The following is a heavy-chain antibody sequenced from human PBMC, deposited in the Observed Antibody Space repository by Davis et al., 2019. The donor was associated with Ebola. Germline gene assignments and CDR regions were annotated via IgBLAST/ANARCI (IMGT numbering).Heavy chain of an antibody. CDR1: GYTFTSYG. V-gene: IGHV1-3*01. D-gene: IGHD7-27*01. CDR3: ARGRLGYYFDY. J-gene: IGHJ4*02. Sequence: ASVKVSCKASGYTFTSYGISWVRQAPGQGLEWMGWINAGNGNTKYSQKFQGRVTITRDTSASTAYMELSSLRSEDTAVYYCARGRLGYYFDYWGQGTLVTVSS. CDR2: INAGNGNT.